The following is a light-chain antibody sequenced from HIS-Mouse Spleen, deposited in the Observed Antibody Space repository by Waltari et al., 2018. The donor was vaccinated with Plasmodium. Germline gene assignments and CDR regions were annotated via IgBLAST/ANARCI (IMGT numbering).Light chain of an antibody. CDR1: ALPKKY. J-gene: IGLJ3*02. V-gene: IGLV3-10*01. Sequence: SYELTQPPSVSVSPGQTARITRSGDALPKKYPYWYQQKSGQAPVLVIYEDSKRPSGIPERFSGSSSGTMATLTISGAQVEDEADYYCYSTDSSGNHWVFGGGTKLTVL. CDR2: EDS. CDR3: YSTDSSGNHWV.